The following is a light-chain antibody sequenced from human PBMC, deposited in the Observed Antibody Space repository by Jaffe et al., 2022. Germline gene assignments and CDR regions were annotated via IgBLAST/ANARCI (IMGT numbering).Light chain of an antibody. CDR3: QQYNNWPQPQGT. J-gene: IGKJ1*01. V-gene: IGKV3-15*01. CDR1: QSVSSN. Sequence: EIVMTQSPATLSVSPGERATLSCRASQSVSSNLAWYQQKPGQAPRLLIYGASTRATGIPARFSGSGSGTEFTLTISSLQSEDFAVYYCQQYNNWPQPQGTFGQGTKVEIK. CDR2: GAS.